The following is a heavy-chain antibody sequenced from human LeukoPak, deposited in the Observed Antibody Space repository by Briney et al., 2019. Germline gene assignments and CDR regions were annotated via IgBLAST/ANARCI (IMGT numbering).Heavy chain of an antibody. Sequence: GGSLRLSCADSGFTFSTYAMGWVRQAPGKGLEWASSIKAGGGDPFYADSVKGRVTISRDNSKNTLFLQLNSLRAEDTAVYYCAKGGHDFNPFYWWGQGTLVTVSS. D-gene: IGHD2-15*01. J-gene: IGHJ4*02. CDR1: GFTFSTYA. V-gene: IGHV3-23*01. CDR2: IKAGGGDP. CDR3: AKGGHDFNPFYW.